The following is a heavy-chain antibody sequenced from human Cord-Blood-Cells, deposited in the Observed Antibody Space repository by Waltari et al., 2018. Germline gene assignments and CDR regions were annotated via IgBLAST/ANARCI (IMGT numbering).Heavy chain of an antibody. CDR2: IFANDEK. CDR3: ARSDSSSWYVNFQH. D-gene: IGHD6-13*01. Sequence: QVTLKESGPVLVKPTETLTLTCTVSGFSLSNARMGVSWIRPPPGKALEWLAHIFANDEKSYSTSLKSRLTISKDTSKSHVVLTMTNMDPVDTATYYCARSDSSSWYVNFQHWGQGTLVTVSS. J-gene: IGHJ1*01. V-gene: IGHV2-26*01. CDR1: GFSLSNARMG.